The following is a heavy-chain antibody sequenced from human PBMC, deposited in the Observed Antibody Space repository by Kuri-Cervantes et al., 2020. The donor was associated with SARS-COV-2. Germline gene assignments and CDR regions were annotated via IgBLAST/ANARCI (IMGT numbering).Heavy chain of an antibody. J-gene: IGHJ5*02. CDR1: GVSISSYY. Sequence: SETLSLTCTVSGVSISSYYCSWIRQPPGKGLEWIGNIYYSGSTNYNPSLKSRVAISVDTSKNQFSLKVRSVTAADTAVYYCAYSIEATSRWFGPLGQGTLVTVSS. CDR2: IYYSGST. CDR3: AYSIEATSRWFGP. D-gene: IGHD2-21*01. V-gene: IGHV4-59*01.